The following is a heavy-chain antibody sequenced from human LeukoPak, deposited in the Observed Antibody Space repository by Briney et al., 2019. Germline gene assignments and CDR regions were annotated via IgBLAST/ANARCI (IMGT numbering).Heavy chain of an antibody. V-gene: IGHV3-53*01. J-gene: IGHJ6*03. D-gene: IGHD1-26*01. Sequence: GGSLRLSCTVSGFTVSSNSMSWVRPAPGKGLEWVSFIYSGGNTHYADSLKGRFTISRDNARNSLYLQMNSLRAEDTAVYYCARDPYSGTYGDTYCYYMDVWGKGTTVTISS. CDR1: GFTVSSNS. CDR2: IYSGGNT. CDR3: ARDPYSGTYGDTYCYYMDV.